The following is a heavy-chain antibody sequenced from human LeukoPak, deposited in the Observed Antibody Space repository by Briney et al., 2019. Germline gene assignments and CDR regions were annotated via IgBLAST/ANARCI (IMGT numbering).Heavy chain of an antibody. D-gene: IGHD2-15*01. CDR1: GYTFTSYD. CDR3: ARDGLPKYYYYMDV. V-gene: IGHV1-18*01. J-gene: IGHJ6*03. CDR2: ISVYNGNT. Sequence: GASVKVSCKASGYTFTSYDISWVRQTPGQGLEWMGWISVYNGNTNYAQKFQGRVTMTTDTSTSTAYMELRSLRSDDTAVYYCARDGLPKYYYYMDVWGKGTTVTVSS.